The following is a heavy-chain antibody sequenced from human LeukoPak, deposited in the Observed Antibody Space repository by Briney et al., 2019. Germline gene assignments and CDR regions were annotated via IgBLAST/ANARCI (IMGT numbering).Heavy chain of an antibody. Sequence: ASVKVSCKASGYTFTGFHMHWVRQAPGQGLEWMGWINPNSGGTNYAQKFQGRVTMTRDTSISTAYMELSRLTSDDTAVYYCARGYSVITTALKAGEFPWGRGTQVTVSS. CDR3: ARGYSVITTALKAGEFP. J-gene: IGHJ4*02. D-gene: IGHD6-13*01. V-gene: IGHV1-2*02. CDR2: INPNSGGT. CDR1: GYTFTGFH.